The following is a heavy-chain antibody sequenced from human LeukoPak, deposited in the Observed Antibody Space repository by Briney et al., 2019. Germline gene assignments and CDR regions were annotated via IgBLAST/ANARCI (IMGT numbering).Heavy chain of an antibody. D-gene: IGHD6-19*01. CDR1: GYTFTSYG. J-gene: IGHJ4*02. CDR2: ISAYNGNT. CDR3: ASCSSGWSEFDY. V-gene: IGHV1-18*01. Sequence: ASVKVSCKASGYTFTSYGISWVRQAPGQGLEWMGWISAYNGNTNYAQKLQGRVTMTTDTSTSTAYMELRSLRSDDTAVYYCASCSSGWSEFDYWGQGILVTVSS.